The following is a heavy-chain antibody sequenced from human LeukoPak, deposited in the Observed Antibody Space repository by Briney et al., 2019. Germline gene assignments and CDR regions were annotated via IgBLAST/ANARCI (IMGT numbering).Heavy chain of an antibody. CDR2: ISGSGGST. V-gene: IGHV3-23*01. J-gene: IGHJ6*02. Sequence: GGSLRLSYAASGFTFSMYAMNWVRQAPGKGLEWVSGISGSGGSTYYADFVKGRFTISRDNSKNTLYLQMNSLRAEDTAVYHCAKGRKSYYYGMDVWGQGTTVTVS. CDR1: GFTFSMYA. CDR3: AKGRKSYYYGMDV.